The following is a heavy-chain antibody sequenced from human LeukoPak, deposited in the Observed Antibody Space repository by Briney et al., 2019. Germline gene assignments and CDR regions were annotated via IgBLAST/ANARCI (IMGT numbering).Heavy chain of an antibody. J-gene: IGHJ4*02. CDR3: ARLSTVGGTGLDY. CDR1: NGSISNSL. D-gene: IGHD3/OR15-3a*01. CDR2: IHHSGST. V-gene: IGHV4-59*08. Sequence: PSETLSLTCTVSNGSISNSLGAWIRQPPGKGLEWIGYIHHSGSTNYNPSLKTRVTIALETPKNRFSLKLTSVTAADTAVYFCARLSTVGGTGLDYWGQGLLVTVSS.